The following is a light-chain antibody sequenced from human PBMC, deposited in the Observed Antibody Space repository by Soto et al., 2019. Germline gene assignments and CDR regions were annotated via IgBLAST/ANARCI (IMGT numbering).Light chain of an antibody. V-gene: IGKV1-27*01. CDR3: QKYDSAPFT. CDR2: AAS. CDR1: QGINNY. Sequence: DIQLTQSPSFLSASVGDRVTITCRASQGINNYLAWYQQKPGKVPKLLIYAASTLQSGVPSRFSSRGSGTDFTLTISILQAEDVATYYCQKYDSAPFTFGPGTKVDIK. J-gene: IGKJ3*01.